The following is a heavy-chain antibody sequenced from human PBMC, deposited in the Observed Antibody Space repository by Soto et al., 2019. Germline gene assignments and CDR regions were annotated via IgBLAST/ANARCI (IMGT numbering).Heavy chain of an antibody. Sequence: QVQLVQSGAEVKKPGSSVKVSCKASGGTFSSYTISWVRQAPGQGLEWMGRIIPILGIANYAQKVQGRVTITADKSTSTAYMELSSLRSEDTAVYYCARDRGIAARPGYFDYWGQGTLVTVSS. CDR3: ARDRGIAARPGYFDY. CDR1: GGTFSSYT. J-gene: IGHJ4*02. CDR2: IIPILGIA. D-gene: IGHD6-6*01. V-gene: IGHV1-69*08.